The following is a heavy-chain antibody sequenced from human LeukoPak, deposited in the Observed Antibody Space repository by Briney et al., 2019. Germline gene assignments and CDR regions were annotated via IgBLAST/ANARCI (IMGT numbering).Heavy chain of an antibody. CDR3: ARRAGAYSHPYDY. CDR1: GFTFSTNS. Sequence: PGGSLRLSCTVSGFTFSTNSMSWVRQAPGKGLEWVSFIYSDNTHYSYSVKGRFTISRDNSKNTLYLQMNSLGAEDTAVYYCARRAGAYSHPYDYWGQGTLVTVSS. V-gene: IGHV3-53*01. D-gene: IGHD4/OR15-4a*01. J-gene: IGHJ4*02. CDR2: IYSDNT.